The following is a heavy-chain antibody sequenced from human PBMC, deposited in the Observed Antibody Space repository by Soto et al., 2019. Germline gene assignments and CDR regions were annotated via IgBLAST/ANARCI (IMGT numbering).Heavy chain of an antibody. Sequence: ETLSLTCAVYGGSFSGYYWSWIRQPPGKGLEWIGEINHSGSTNYNPSLKSRVTISVDTSKNQFSLKLSSVAAADTAVYYCARSPIVVVPAAHYFDYWGQGTLVTVSS. J-gene: IGHJ4*02. D-gene: IGHD2-2*01. CDR1: GGSFSGYY. CDR3: ARSPIVVVPAAHYFDY. CDR2: INHSGST. V-gene: IGHV4-34*01.